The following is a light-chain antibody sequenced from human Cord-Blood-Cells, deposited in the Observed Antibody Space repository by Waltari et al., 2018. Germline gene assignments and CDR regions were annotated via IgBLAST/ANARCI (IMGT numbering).Light chain of an antibody. CDR3: QQYYSTRT. V-gene: IGKV4-1*01. Sequence: DIVMTQSPDSLAVSLGERATMNCKSSQSFLYCSNTKNYLAWYQQKPGQPPKLLIYWASTRESGVPDRFSGSGSGTDFTLTISSLQAEDVAVYYCQQYYSTRTFGQGTKVEIK. J-gene: IGKJ1*01. CDR2: WAS. CDR1: QSFLYCSNTKNY.